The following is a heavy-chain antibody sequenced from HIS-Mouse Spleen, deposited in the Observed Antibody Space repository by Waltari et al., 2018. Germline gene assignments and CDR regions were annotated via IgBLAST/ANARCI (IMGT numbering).Heavy chain of an antibody. CDR1: GFTFSSYA. D-gene: IGHD1-26*01. CDR3: AREGLVGATGGAFDI. J-gene: IGHJ3*02. CDR2: ISYDGSNK. Sequence: QVQLVESGGGVVQPGRSLRLSCAASGFTFSSYALHWVRQAPGKGLEWVAVISYDGSNKYYADSVKGRFTISRDNSKNTLYLQMNSLRAEDTAVYYCAREGLVGATGGAFDIWGQGTMVTVSS. V-gene: IGHV3-30*04.